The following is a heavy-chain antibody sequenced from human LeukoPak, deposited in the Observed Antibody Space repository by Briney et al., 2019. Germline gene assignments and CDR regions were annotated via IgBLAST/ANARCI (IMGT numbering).Heavy chain of an antibody. D-gene: IGHD3-22*01. CDR3: ARVSRLDSSGLRINDDAFDI. V-gene: IGHV4-59*01. J-gene: IGHJ3*02. CDR1: GGSISSYY. CDR2: IYYSGST. Sequence: SETLSLTCTVSGGSISSYYWSWIRQPPGKGLEWIGYIYYSGSTNYNPSLKSRVTISVDTSKNQFSLKLSSVTAADTALYYCARVSRLDSSGLRINDDAFDIWGQGTMVTVSS.